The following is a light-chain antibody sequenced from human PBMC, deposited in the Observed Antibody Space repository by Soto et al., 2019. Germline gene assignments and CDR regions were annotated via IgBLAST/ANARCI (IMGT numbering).Light chain of an antibody. CDR2: DVS. J-gene: IGLJ2*01. Sequence: QSALTQPRSVSGSPGQSVTISCTGTSSDVGGYNYVSWYQQHPGKAPKRMIYDVSKRPSGVPDRFSGSKSGNTASLTISGLQAEDEADYYRCSSAGSYTVVFGGGTKLTVL. V-gene: IGLV2-11*01. CDR1: SSDVGGYNY. CDR3: CSSAGSYTVV.